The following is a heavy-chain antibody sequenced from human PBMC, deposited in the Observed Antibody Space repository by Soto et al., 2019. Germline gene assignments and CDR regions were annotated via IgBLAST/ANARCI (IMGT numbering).Heavy chain of an antibody. CDR2: IYYSGST. D-gene: IGHD2-2*01. CDR3: ARHYASCFDY. V-gene: IGHV4-59*08. CDR1: GGSISSYY. J-gene: IGHJ4*02. Sequence: PSETLSLTCTVSGGSISSYYWSWIRQPPGKGLEWIGYIYYSGSTNYNPSLKSRVTISVDTSKHQFSLKLSSVTAEDTAVYYCARHYASCFDYWVQGTLVTLSS.